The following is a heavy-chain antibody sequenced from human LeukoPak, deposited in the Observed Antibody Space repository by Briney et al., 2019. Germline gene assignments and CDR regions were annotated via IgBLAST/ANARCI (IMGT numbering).Heavy chain of an antibody. D-gene: IGHD3-10*01. V-gene: IGHV4-59*01. Sequence: SETLSLTCTVFGGSISTYYWTWIRQPPGKGLEWIGYNHYTGSANHNPSLKSRVTMSVDTSKNQFSLKLSSVTAADTAVYYCARGRSGGDWFDSWGQGTLVTVSS. CDR1: GGSISTYY. CDR3: ARGRSGGDWFDS. J-gene: IGHJ5*01. CDR2: NHYTGSA.